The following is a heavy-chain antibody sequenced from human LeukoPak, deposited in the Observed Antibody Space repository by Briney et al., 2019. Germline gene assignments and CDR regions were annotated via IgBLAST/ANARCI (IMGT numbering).Heavy chain of an antibody. CDR1: GGSISSSSYY. CDR2: IYYSGST. Sequence: SETLSLTCTVSGGSISSSSYYWGWIRQPPGKGLEWIGSIYYSGSTYYNPSLKSRVTISVDTSKNQFSLKLSSVTAEDTAVYYCGRVEESASFDPWGQGTLVTVSS. V-gene: IGHV4-39*07. CDR3: GRVEESASFDP. J-gene: IGHJ5*02. D-gene: IGHD3-3*01.